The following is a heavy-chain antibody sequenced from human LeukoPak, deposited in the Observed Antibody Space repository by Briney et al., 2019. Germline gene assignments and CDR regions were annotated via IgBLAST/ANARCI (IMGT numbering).Heavy chain of an antibody. CDR1: GFSFNKYW. Sequence: GGSLRLSCEASGFSFNKYWKHWVRQVPGKGPVWVSRINPDGSTTNYADSVKGRFSISRDNAKSIMYLQMNSLSVEDTAVYYCARGGDGSNSLINYWGQGTLVTVSS. CDR2: INPDGSTT. V-gene: IGHV3-74*01. J-gene: IGHJ4*02. D-gene: IGHD5-24*01. CDR3: ARGGDGSNSLINY.